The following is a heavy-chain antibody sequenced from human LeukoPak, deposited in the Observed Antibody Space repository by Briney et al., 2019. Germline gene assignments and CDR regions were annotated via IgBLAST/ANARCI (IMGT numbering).Heavy chain of an antibody. J-gene: IGHJ4*02. CDR2: ISGSGGST. Sequence: GGSLRLSCAASGFTFSSYAMSWVRQAPGRGLEWVSAISGSGGSTYYADSVKGRFTISRDNSKNTLYLQMNSLRAGDTAVYYCAKGRGSMIVPVIYYWGQGTLVTVSS. D-gene: IGHD3-22*01. CDR1: GFTFSSYA. V-gene: IGHV3-23*01. CDR3: AKGRGSMIVPVIYY.